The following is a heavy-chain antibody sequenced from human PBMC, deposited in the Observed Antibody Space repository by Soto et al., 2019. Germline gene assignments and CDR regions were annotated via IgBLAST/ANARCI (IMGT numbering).Heavy chain of an antibody. CDR1: GYIFTNHY. V-gene: IGHV1-46*01. CDR3: ARADYYDSSGFYYDC. D-gene: IGHD3-22*01. Sequence: QVQLVQSGAEVKKPGASVKVSCKASGYIFTNHYIHWVRQAPGQGLEWMGIINPSGGSTNYLQKFQGRSTMTRDTPTSTVYMELSSLRSEDTAVYFCARADYYDSSGFYYDCWGQGSLVTVSS. J-gene: IGHJ4*02. CDR2: INPSGGST.